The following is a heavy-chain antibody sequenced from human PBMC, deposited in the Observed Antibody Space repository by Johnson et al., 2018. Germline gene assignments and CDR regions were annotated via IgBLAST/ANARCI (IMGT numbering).Heavy chain of an antibody. CDR1: GFTFSSYG. CDR3: AKDSSAGGMDV. Sequence: QVQLVQSGGGLVQPGRSXRLSCAASGFTFSSYGMPWVRQAPGKGLEWVAAISSDGSNKYYADSVKGRFTISRDNSKNTLYPEMKSLRAEDTAVYYCAKDSSAGGMDVWGQGTTVTVSS. V-gene: IGHV3-30*18. J-gene: IGHJ6*02. CDR2: ISSDGSNK.